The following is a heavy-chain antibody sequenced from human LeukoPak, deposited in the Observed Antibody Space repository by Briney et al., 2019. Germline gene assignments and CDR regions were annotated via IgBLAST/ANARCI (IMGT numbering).Heavy chain of an antibody. CDR1: GYSFTSYW. CDR2: IYPSDSDT. J-gene: IGHJ4*02. CDR3: ARTMVRGVITSSFDF. Sequence: GESLKLSCKGSGYSFTSYWIGWLRQMPGKGLEWMGIIYPSDSDTRYSPSFQGQVTISADKSVSTAYLQWSSLEASDTAMYYRARTMVRGVITSSFDFWGQGTLVTVSS. V-gene: IGHV5-51*01. D-gene: IGHD3-10*01.